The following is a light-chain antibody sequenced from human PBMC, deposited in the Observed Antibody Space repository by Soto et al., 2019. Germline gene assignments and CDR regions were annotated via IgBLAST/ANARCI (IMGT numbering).Light chain of an antibody. Sequence: DIQMTQSPSTLSASVGDRVTITFRASQSISSYLNWYQQKPGKAPKLLMYAASSLQSGVPTRFGGSGSGTDFTLTISSLQPEDFATYYCQQSYSTPLTFGGGTKVDIK. J-gene: IGKJ4*01. V-gene: IGKV1-39*01. CDR1: QSISSY. CDR3: QQSYSTPLT. CDR2: AAS.